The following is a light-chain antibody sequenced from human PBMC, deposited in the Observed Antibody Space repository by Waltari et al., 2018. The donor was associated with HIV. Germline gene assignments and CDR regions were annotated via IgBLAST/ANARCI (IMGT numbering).Light chain of an antibody. CDR2: DVG. CDR3: CSYAGNYRI. V-gene: IGLV2-11*01. Sequence: QSALTQPRSVSGSPGQSVTISCTGTSSDVGGYNYVSWYQQRPGKAPKLMIYDVGKRPSGGPDRFSGSKSGNTASLTSSGLQAEEETDYYCCSYAGNYRIFGGGTKLTVL. CDR1: SSDVGGYNY. J-gene: IGLJ2*01.